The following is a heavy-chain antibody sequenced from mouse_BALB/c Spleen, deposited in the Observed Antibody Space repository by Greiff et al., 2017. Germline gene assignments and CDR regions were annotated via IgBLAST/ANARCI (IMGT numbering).Heavy chain of an antibody. Sequence: DVMLVESGGGLVKPGGSLKLSCAASGFTFSDYYMYWVRQTPEKRLEWVATISDGGSYTYYPDSVKGRFTISRDNAKNNLYLQMSSLKSEDTAMYYCARDLQLGRAYWGQGTLVTVSA. CDR2: ISDGGSYT. CDR3: ARDLQLGRAY. D-gene: IGHD4-1*02. V-gene: IGHV5-4*02. J-gene: IGHJ3*01. CDR1: GFTFSDYY.